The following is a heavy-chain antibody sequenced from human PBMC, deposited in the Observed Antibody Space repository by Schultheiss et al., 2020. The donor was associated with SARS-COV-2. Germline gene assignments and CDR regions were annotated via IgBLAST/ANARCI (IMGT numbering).Heavy chain of an antibody. CDR3: VSILYYYDSRAYYYPFDY. Sequence: SETLSLTCAVSGGSISSNNWWSWIRQPPGKGLECIGYIYYSGSTNYNPSLKSRVTISVDKSKNQFSLKVRSVTAADTAVYYCVSILYYYDSRAYYYPFDYWGQGTLVTVSS. D-gene: IGHD3-22*01. CDR1: GGSISSNNW. V-gene: IGHV4-61*05. J-gene: IGHJ4*02. CDR2: IYYSGST.